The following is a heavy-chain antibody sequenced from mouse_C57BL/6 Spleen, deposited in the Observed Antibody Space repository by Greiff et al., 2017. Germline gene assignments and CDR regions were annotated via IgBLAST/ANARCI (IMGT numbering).Heavy chain of an antibody. V-gene: IGHV1-55*01. CDR3: ARKSSSPYYAMDY. CDR2: IYPGSGST. J-gene: IGHJ4*01. Sequence: QVQLKQPGAELVKPGASVKMSCKASGYTFTSYWITWVKQRPGQGLEWIGDIYPGSGSTNYNEKFKSKATLTVDTSSSTAYMQLSSLTSEDSAVYYCARKSSSPYYAMDYWGQGASVTVSS. CDR1: GYTFTSYW. D-gene: IGHD1-1*01.